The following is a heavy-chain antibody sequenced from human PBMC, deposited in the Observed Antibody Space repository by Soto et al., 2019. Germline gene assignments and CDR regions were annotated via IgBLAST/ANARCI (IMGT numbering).Heavy chain of an antibody. CDR1: GYTFTAYY. J-gene: IGHJ4*02. D-gene: IGHD2-2*01. Sequence: QVHLVQSGAEVREPGASVKVSCKTSGYTFTAYYIHWVRQAPGQGLEWMGWVNPKSGGTEFSRKFRGRVTMTSDTSSSTAYLESGRLTAYDTAVYYCARSVEGWRQLDNWGQGNLVTVSS. CDR3: ARSVEGWRQLDN. V-gene: IGHV1-2*02. CDR2: VNPKSGGT.